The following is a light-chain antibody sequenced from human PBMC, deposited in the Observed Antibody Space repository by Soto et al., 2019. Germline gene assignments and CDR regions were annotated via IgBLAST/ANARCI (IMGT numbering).Light chain of an antibody. J-gene: IGKJ1*01. CDR2: AAS. CDR1: QALRRTY. V-gene: IGKV3-20*01. CDR3: QHYYNSWT. Sequence: EIVLMQSPGTLSLSPGERATLSCRASQALRRTYIAWYQQKVGQAPRVLIYAASNRATGIPDRFSGSGSGTDFTLTISSLQAEDVAVYYCQHYYNSWTFGQGTQVEIK.